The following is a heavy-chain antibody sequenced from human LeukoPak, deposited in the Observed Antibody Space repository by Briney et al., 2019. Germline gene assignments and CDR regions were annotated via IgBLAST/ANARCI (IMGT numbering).Heavy chain of an antibody. CDR2: IYYSGST. J-gene: IGHJ4*02. CDR1: GGSISSSSYY. CDR3: AGSRAFEYSSSRKVFYFDY. D-gene: IGHD6-6*01. V-gene: IGHV4-39*07. Sequence: PSETLSLTCTVSGGSISSSSYYWGWIRQPPGKGLEWIGSIYYSGSTYYNPSLKSRVTISVDTSKNQFSLKLSSVTAADTAVYYCAGSRAFEYSSSRKVFYFDYWGQGTLVTVSS.